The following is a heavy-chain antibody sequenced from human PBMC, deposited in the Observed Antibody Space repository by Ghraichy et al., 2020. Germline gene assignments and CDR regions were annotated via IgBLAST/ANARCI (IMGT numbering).Heavy chain of an antibody. J-gene: IGHJ3*02. V-gene: IGHV4-4*02. Sequence: GSLRLSCAVSGGSISSSNWWSWVRQPPGKGLEWIGEIYHSGSTNYNPSLKSRVTISVDKSKNQFSLKLSSVTAADTAVYYCAREGVDIGAFDIWGQGTMVTVSS. D-gene: IGHD5-12*01. CDR3: AREGVDIGAFDI. CDR2: IYHSGST. CDR1: GGSISSSNW.